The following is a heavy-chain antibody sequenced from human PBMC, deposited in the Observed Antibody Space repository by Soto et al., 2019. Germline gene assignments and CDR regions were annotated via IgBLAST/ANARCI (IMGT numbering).Heavy chain of an antibody. V-gene: IGHV3-30*03. CDR3: SRGAGAADINRFDI. J-gene: IGHJ5*02. Sequence: GGSLRLSCAGSGFIFSTYVMHWVRQAPGKGLEWVAVILYDGSKEFYADSVKGRFSISRDNSKNTLYLQMNTLRAEDTATYYCSRGAGAADINRFDIWGQGSLVTVSS. CDR2: ILYDGSKE. CDR1: GFIFSTYV. D-gene: IGHD6-13*01.